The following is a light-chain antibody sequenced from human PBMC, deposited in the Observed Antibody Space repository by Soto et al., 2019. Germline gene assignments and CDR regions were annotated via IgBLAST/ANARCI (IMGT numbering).Light chain of an antibody. J-gene: IGLJ3*02. Sequence: QSVLPQPASVSGSPGQSITISCTGNSSDIGAYNSVSWYQQHPDKAPKLLIFEVSNRPSGTSNRFSGSKSVNTASLTISGLQAEDEADYYCASFTRSSTGMFGGGTEVTVL. CDR1: SSDIGAYNS. V-gene: IGLV2-14*01. CDR3: ASFTRSSTGM. CDR2: EVS.